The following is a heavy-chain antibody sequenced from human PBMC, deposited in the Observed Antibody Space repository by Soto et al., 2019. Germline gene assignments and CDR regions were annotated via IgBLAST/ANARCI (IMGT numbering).Heavy chain of an antibody. V-gene: IGHV3-20*04. CDR3: GCGLGGATPKGIAG. Sequence: GGSLRLSCAASGFTFVDYGMSWVRQAPGKGLEWVSGINWNGGSTGYADSVKGRFTISRDNAKNSLYLQMNSLRAEDTALYYWGCGLGGATPKGIAGWAQRTTDTVSS. CDR2: INWNGGST. CDR1: GFTFVDYG. D-gene: IGHD2-21*01. J-gene: IGHJ6*02.